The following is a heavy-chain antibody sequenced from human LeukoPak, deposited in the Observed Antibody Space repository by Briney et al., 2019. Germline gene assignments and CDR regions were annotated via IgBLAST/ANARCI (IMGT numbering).Heavy chain of an antibody. D-gene: IGHD3-10*01. CDR1: GGSISNYY. CDR2: IYYTGST. J-gene: IGHJ5*02. V-gene: IGHV4-59*01. Sequence: SETLSLTCTVSGGSISNYYWNWIRQPPGKGLEWIGYIYYTGSTNYNPSLKSRVTMSVDTSKNQFSLKLSSVTAADTAVYYCARVPYYYGSGSSWFDPWGQGTLVTVSS. CDR3: ARVPYYYGSGSSWFDP.